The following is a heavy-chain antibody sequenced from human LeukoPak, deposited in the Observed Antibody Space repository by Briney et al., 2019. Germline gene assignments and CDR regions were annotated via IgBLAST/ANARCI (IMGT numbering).Heavy chain of an antibody. D-gene: IGHD3-22*01. CDR3: ARPGYYDSSGYD. CDR1: GYSFTSYW. CDR2: VYPGDSDT. V-gene: IGHV5-51*01. J-gene: IGHJ4*02. Sequence: GASLKISYKGSGYSFTSYWIGWVRPMPEKGLEWMGIVYPGDSDTRYSPSFQGQVTISADKSISTAYLQWSSLKASDTAMYYCARPGYYDSSGYDWGQGTLVTVSS.